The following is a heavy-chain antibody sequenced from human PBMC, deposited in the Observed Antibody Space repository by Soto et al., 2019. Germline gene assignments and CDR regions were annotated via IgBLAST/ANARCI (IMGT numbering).Heavy chain of an antibody. CDR3: ARDGAEGIYDYGDYWRGNWFDP. CDR2: INPNSGGT. CDR1: GYTFTGYY. D-gene: IGHD4-17*01. V-gene: IGHV1-2*04. Sequence: GASVKVSCKASGYTFTGYYMHWVRQAPGQGLEWMGWINPNSGGTNYAQKFQGWVTMTRDTSISTAYMELSRLRSDDTAVYYCARDGAEGIYDYGDYWRGNWFDPWGQGTLVTVSS. J-gene: IGHJ5*02.